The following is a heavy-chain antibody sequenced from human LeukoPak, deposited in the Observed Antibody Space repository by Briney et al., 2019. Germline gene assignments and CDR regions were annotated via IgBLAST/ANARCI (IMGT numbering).Heavy chain of an antibody. CDR3: ARGVYYGSGTGGSWFDP. V-gene: IGHV3-66*02. CDR2: IYSDGST. Sequence: SGGSLRLSCVASGFTVRSNYISWVRQAPGKGLEWVSVIYSDGSTYYADSVKGRFTISRDNSKNTLYLQMNSLRAEDTAVYYCARGVYYGSGTGGSWFDPWGEGTLVTVSS. J-gene: IGHJ5*02. CDR1: GFTVRSNY. D-gene: IGHD3-10*01.